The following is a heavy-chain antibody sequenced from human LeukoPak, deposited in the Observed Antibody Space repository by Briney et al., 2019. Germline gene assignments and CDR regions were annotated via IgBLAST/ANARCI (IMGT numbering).Heavy chain of an antibody. V-gene: IGHV3-74*01. CDR1: GFTFSNYW. J-gene: IGHJ5*02. CDR2: IKSDGSDT. Sequence: GGSLILSCAASGFTFSNYWMHWVRQAPGKGLVWVSRIKSDGSDTSYADSVKGRFTVSRDNANNTLYLQMNSLRVEDTAVYYCARDLTYGSNWFDPWGQGTLVTVSS. D-gene: IGHD4-17*01. CDR3: ARDLTYGSNWFDP.